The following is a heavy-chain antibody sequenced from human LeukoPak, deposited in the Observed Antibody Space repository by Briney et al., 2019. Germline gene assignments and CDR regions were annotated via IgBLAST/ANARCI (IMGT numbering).Heavy chain of an antibody. V-gene: IGHV4-30-2*05. J-gene: IGHJ4*02. CDR1: GGSISSGGYY. Sequence: SETLSLTCTVSGGSISSGGYYWSWIRQPPGKGLEWIGYIYHSGSTYYNPSLKSRVTISVDTSKNQFSLKLSSVTAADTAVYYCARSQQHLGWPRIDYWGQGTLVTVSS. D-gene: IGHD6-13*01. CDR3: ARSQQHLGWPRIDY. CDR2: IYHSGST.